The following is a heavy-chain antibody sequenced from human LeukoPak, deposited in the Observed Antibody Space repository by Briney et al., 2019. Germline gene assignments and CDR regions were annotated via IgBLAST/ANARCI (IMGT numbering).Heavy chain of an antibody. Sequence: SQTLSLTCTVSGGSISSGDYYWSWIRQPPGKGLEWLGEINLGGRTNFHPTLRSRLTISLDTSKSQFSLKLTSVSAADTAVYYCARGVTVRGVLRQTFGFNDYYYMDVWGKGTAVTVSS. CDR3: ARGVTVRGVLRQTFGFNDYYYMDV. CDR2: INLGGRT. V-gene: IGHV4-30-4*01. D-gene: IGHD3-10*01. CDR1: GGSISSGDYY. J-gene: IGHJ6*03.